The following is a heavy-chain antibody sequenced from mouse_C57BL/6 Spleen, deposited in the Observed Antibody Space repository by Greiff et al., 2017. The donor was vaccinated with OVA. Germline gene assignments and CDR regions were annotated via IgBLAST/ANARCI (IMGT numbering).Heavy chain of an antibody. J-gene: IGHJ2*01. CDR1: GYTFTSYW. CDR2: IYPGNSDT. D-gene: IGHD4-1*01. CDR3: TRSTNWDVFDY. Sequence: DVKLVESGTVLARPGASVKMSCKTSGYTFTSYWMHWVKQRPGQGLEWIGAIYPGNSDTSYNQKFKGKAKLTAVTSASTAYMGLSSLTNEDAAVYYRTRSTNWDVFDYWGQGTTLTVSS. V-gene: IGHV1-5*01.